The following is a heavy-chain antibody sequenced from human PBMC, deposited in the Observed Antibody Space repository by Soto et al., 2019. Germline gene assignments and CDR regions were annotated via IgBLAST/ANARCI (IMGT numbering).Heavy chain of an antibody. D-gene: IGHD1-26*01. CDR1: GFTFSSYA. Sequence: EVQLLESGGGLVQPGGSLRLSCAASGFTFSSYAMSWVRQAPGKGLEWVSAISGSGGSTYYADSVKGRFTISRDNSKNTLDLQMNSLRPEDTVVYYCANPFGMGANSWGYYYGMDVWGQGTTVTVSS. CDR2: ISGSGGST. CDR3: ANPFGMGANSWGYYYGMDV. J-gene: IGHJ6*02. V-gene: IGHV3-23*01.